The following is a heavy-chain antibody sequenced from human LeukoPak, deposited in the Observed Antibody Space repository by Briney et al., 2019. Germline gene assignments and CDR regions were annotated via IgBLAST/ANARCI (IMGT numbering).Heavy chain of an antibody. CDR2: IYYSGST. V-gene: IGHV4-59*08. D-gene: IGHD1-26*01. Sequence: PSETLSLTCTVSGGSISIYYWSWIRQPPGKGLEWIGYIYYSGSTNYNPSLKSRVTISVDTSKNQFSLKLSSVTAADTAVYYCAGHDNQWEHTDFDYWGQGTLVTVSS. CDR1: GGSISIYY. J-gene: IGHJ4*02. CDR3: AGHDNQWEHTDFDY.